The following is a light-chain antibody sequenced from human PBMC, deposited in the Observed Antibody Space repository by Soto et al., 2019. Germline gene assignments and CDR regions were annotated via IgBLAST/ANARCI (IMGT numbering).Light chain of an antibody. Sequence: QSVLTQPASVSGSPGQSITLSCTGTSSDVGTYNLVSWYQQHPGKAPKLLIYEAIKRPSGVSNHFSGSKYGNTASLTISGLQAENEADYYCCSYAGSSTYVFGSGTKVTVL. CDR1: SSDVGTYNL. J-gene: IGLJ1*01. CDR2: EAI. V-gene: IGLV2-23*01. CDR3: CSYAGSSTYV.